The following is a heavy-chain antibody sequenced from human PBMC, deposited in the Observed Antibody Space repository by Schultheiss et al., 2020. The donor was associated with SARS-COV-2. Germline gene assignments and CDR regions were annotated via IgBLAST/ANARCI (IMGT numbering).Heavy chain of an antibody. CDR1: GGTFSSYA. CDR2: IIPIFGTA. CDR3: ARGRVVVVAATYGMDV. J-gene: IGHJ6*02. V-gene: IGHV1-69*13. Sequence: SVKVSCKASGGTFSSYAISWVRQAPGQGLEWMGGIIPIFGTANYAQKFQGRVTITADESTSTAYMELSSLRSEDTAVYYCARGRVVVVAATYGMDVWGQGTTVTVSS. D-gene: IGHD2-15*01.